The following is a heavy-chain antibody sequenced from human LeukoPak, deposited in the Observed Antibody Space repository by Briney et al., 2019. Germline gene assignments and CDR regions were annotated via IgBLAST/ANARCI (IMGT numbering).Heavy chain of an antibody. Sequence: SVKVSCKASGGTLSSYAISWVRQAPGQGLEWMGGIIPIFGTANYAQKFQGRVTITADESTSTAYMELSSLRSEDTAVYYCAREISGYCSGGSCSYWGQGTLVAVSS. J-gene: IGHJ4*02. CDR2: IIPIFGTA. V-gene: IGHV1-69*13. CDR1: GGTLSSYA. D-gene: IGHD2-15*01. CDR3: AREISGYCSGGSCSY.